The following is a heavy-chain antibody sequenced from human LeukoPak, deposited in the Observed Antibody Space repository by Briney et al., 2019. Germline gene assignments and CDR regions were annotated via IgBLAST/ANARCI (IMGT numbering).Heavy chain of an antibody. CDR1: GFTFSSYR. V-gene: IGHV3-7*01. D-gene: IGHD3-10*01. CDR2: IKKDGSEK. Sequence: GGSLRLSCAASGFTFSSYRMSWVRQAPGKGLEWVANIKKDGSEKYYVDSVKGRFTISRDNAKNSLYLQMNSLRAEDTAVYYCARTYYGSGKSAFDIWGQGTMVTVSS. CDR3: ARTYYGSGKSAFDI. J-gene: IGHJ3*02.